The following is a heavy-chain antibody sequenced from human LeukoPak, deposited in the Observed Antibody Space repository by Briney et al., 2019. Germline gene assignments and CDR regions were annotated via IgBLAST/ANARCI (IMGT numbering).Heavy chain of an antibody. Sequence: PGGSLRLSCAASGFTFSDYYMSWIRQAPGKGLEWLSYVSGSSSNTNYAGSVKGRFTISRDNAKNPLYLQMNSLRAEDTALYYCARSTMIRGDPFDSWGQGTLVTVSS. CDR2: VSGSSSNT. V-gene: IGHV3-11*03. J-gene: IGHJ4*02. CDR1: GFTFSDYY. D-gene: IGHD3-10*01. CDR3: ARSTMIRGDPFDS.